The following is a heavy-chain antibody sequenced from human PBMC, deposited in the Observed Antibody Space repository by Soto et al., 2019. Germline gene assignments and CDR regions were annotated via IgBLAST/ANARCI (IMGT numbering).Heavy chain of an antibody. Sequence: EVQLVESEGGLVQRGGSLRLSCAASGFTFNYYWMHWVRQAPGQGLVWVSHIHSDGSSTTYADSVKGRFTISRETAKNTLYLQMNSLRAEDTAVYYCVRGDKGGFDLWGQGTTVTVSS. J-gene: IGHJ3*01. CDR3: VRGDKGGFDL. D-gene: IGHD3-16*01. CDR2: IHSDGSST. V-gene: IGHV3-74*01. CDR1: GFTFNYYW.